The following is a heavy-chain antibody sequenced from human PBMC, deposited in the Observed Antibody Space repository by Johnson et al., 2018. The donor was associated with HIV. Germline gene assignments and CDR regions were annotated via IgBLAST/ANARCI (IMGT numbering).Heavy chain of an antibody. V-gene: IGHV3-74*01. CDR1: GFSISNYW. D-gene: IGHD7-27*01. CDR3: ARENWGQRMNAFDI. Sequence: VQLVESGGGVVQPGRSLRLACVTSGFSISNYWMHWVRQAPGKGLVWVSRINSEGSSTDSADSVKGRFTISRDNAKNTLYLQMNSLRAEDTAIYYCARENWGQRMNAFDIWGQGTMVTVSS. J-gene: IGHJ3*02. CDR2: INSEGSST.